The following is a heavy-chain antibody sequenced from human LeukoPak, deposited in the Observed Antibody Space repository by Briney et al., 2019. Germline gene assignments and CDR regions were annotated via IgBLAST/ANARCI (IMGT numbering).Heavy chain of an antibody. CDR1: GFTFNNVW. CDR3: TTDRYCSSTTCPLTFDL. V-gene: IGHV3-15*01. CDR2: IKSYIDGGTT. Sequence: GGSLRLSCATSGFTFNNVWMNRVRQAPGKGLEWVGHIKSYIDGGTTDYAAPVKDRFTISRDDSKNTLYLQMNSLKTEDTAVYYCTTDRYCSSTTCPLTFDLWGQGTLVTVSS. D-gene: IGHD2-2*01. J-gene: IGHJ4*02.